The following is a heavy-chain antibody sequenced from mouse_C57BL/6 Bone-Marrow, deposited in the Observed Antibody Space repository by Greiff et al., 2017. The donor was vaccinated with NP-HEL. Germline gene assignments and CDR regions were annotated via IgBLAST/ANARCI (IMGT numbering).Heavy chain of an antibody. J-gene: IGHJ2*01. CDR3: ARYPLWEEGFDY. Sequence: QVQLQQPGAELVRPGSSVKLSCKASGYTFTSYWMDWVKQRPGQGLEWIGNIYPSDSETHYNQKFKDKATLTVDKSSSTDYMQLSSLTSEDSAVYYCARYPLWEEGFDYWGQGTTLTVSS. CDR2: IYPSDSET. D-gene: IGHD4-1*01. V-gene: IGHV1-61*01. CDR1: GYTFTSYW.